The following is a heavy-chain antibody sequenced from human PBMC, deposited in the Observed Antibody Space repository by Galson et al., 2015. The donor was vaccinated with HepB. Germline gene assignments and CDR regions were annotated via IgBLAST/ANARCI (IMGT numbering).Heavy chain of an antibody. J-gene: IGHJ4*02. V-gene: IGHV4-59*01. CDR1: GGTFSSYA. D-gene: IGHD5-24*01. CDR2: INHSGST. Sequence: SCKASGGTFSSYAISWVRQAPGQGLEWIGEINHSGSTNYNPSLKSRVTISVDTSKNQFSLKLSSVTAADTAVYYCARVHGYSLDYWGQGTLVTVSS. CDR3: ARVHGYSLDY.